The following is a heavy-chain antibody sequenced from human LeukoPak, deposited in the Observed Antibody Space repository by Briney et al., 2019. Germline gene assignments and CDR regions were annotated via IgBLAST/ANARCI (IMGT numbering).Heavy chain of an antibody. V-gene: IGHV3-30*02. D-gene: IGHD3-9*01. Sequence: RLSCAASGFTFSSYGMHWVRQAPGKGLEWVAFIRYDGSNKYYADSVKGRFTISRDNSKNTLYLQMNSLRAEDTAVYYCATSTPTYYDILTGYIKGYYFDYWGQGTLVTVSS. CDR1: GFTFSSYG. CDR2: IRYDGSNK. J-gene: IGHJ4*02. CDR3: ATSTPTYYDILTGYIKGYYFDY.